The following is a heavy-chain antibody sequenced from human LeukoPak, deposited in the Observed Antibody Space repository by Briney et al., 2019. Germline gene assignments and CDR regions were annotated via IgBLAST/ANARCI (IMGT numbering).Heavy chain of an antibody. CDR2: ISAYNGNT. D-gene: IGHD3-10*01. V-gene: IGHV1-18*01. CDR1: GYTFTSYG. J-gene: IGHJ4*02. CDR3: ARNPAASGSFEY. Sequence: GASVKVSCEASGYTFTSYGISWVRQAPGQGLEWMGWISAYNGNTNYAQKLQGRVTMTRDTSTGTAYMDLSSLTSEDTAVYYCARNPAASGSFEYWGQGTLVTVSS.